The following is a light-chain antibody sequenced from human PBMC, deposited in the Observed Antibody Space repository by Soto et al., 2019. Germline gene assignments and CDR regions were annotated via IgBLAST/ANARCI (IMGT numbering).Light chain of an antibody. J-gene: IGKJ5*01. CDR3: QQYENLPT. CDR1: QNINNY. CDR2: DAS. V-gene: IGKV1-33*01. Sequence: IQMTHSPSSLSASLGDRVTITLKASQNINNYLTWYQQKPGRAPKLLIYDASNLEAGVPSRFRGSGSGTDFTFTISRLQPEDIATYYCQQYENLPTFGQGTRLEI.